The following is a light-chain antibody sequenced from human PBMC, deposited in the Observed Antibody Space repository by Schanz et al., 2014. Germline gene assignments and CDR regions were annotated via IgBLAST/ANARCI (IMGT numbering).Light chain of an antibody. J-gene: IGKJ1*01. V-gene: IGKV3D-15*01. CDR3: QQYNNWLTWT. Sequence: VMTQSPATLPVSPGERATVSCRASQSIRGNLAWYQQKPGQPPRLLIYGASSRATGIPDRFSGSGSGTDFTLTISRLEPEDFAVYYCQQYNNWLTWTFGQGTKVEIK. CDR1: QSIRGN. CDR2: GAS.